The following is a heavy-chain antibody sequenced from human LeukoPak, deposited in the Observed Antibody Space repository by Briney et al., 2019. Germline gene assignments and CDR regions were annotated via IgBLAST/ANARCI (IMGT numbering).Heavy chain of an antibody. Sequence: PSDTLSLTCTVSGGSISSSSYYWGWIRQPPGKGLEWIGSIYYSGSAYYNPSLKSRLTISVDTSKNQFSLKLSSVTAADTAVYYCARQTGSGLFILPGGQGTLVTVSS. J-gene: IGHJ4*02. V-gene: IGHV4-39*01. D-gene: IGHD3/OR15-3a*01. CDR2: IYYSGSA. CDR1: GGSISSSSYY. CDR3: ARQTGSGLFILP.